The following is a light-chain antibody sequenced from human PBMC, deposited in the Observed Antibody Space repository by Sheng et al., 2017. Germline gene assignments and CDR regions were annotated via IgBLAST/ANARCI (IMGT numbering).Light chain of an antibody. V-gene: IGKV3-20*01. CDR2: ATS. CDR1: QNVDSL. Sequence: EIVLTQSPDTLSLSPGERVTLSCRASQNVDSLLAWYQQKPGRAPRLLIFATSRRATGIPDRFTGSGSGTDFTLTINRVEPEDFAVYYCQQYGTSPLYSFGQGTKVEIK. CDR3: QQYGTSPLYS. J-gene: IGKJ2*03.